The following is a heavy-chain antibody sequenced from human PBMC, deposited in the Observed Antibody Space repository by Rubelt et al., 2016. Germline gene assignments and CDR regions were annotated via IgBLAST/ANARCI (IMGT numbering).Heavy chain of an antibody. CDR2: ISASGGNT. CDR3: AKDGGRSSGRWCFDL. CDR1: GFTFSSYA. J-gene: IGHJ2*01. V-gene: IGHV3-23*04. D-gene: IGHD6-19*01. Sequence: EVQLVESGGGLVQPGGSLRLSCAASGFTFSSYAMSWVRQAPGKGLEWVSVISASGGNTYYADSVKGRFTISRDNSKNTLYLQMNSLRAEDTAVYYCAKDGGRSSGRWCFDLWGRGTLVTVSS.